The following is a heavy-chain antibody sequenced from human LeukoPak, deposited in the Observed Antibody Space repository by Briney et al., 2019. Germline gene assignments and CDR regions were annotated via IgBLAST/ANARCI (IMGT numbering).Heavy chain of an antibody. D-gene: IGHD6-19*01. V-gene: IGHV3-21*01. CDR2: ISSSSSYI. J-gene: IGHJ4*02. Sequence: GGSLRLSCAASVVTFSSYSMNWVRQAPGKGLEWVSSISSSSSYIYYADSVKGRFTISRDNAKNSLYLQMNSLRAEDTAVYYCARFAGRYGYYFDYWGQGTLVTVSS. CDR3: ARFAGRYGYYFDY. CDR1: VVTFSSYS.